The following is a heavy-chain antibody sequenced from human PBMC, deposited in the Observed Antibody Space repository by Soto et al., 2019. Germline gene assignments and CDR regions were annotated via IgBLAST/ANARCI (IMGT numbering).Heavy chain of an antibody. D-gene: IGHD2-2*01. CDR1: GGSSSSYY. V-gene: IGHV4-59*01. Sequence: ASVPLSVTWSVAGGSSSSYYWSWIRQTPGKGLEWIGYIYYSGSTNYNPSLKSRVTISVDTSKNQFSLKLSSVTAADTAVYYCARAVQLRIDYWGQRTLVSVSS. J-gene: IGHJ4*02. CDR3: ARAVQLRIDY. CDR2: IYYSGST.